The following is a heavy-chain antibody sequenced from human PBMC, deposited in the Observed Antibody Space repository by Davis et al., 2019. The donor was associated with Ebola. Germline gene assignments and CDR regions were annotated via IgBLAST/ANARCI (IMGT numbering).Heavy chain of an antibody. Sequence: SVKVSCKASGGTFSSYAISWVRQAPGQGLEWMGGIIPIFGTANYAQKFQGRVTITADESTSTAYMELSSLRSEDTAVYYCARVVLVQGVMGWFDPWGQGTLVTVSS. D-gene: IGHD3-10*01. CDR2: IIPIFGTA. V-gene: IGHV1-69*13. J-gene: IGHJ5*02. CDR3: ARVVLVQGVMGWFDP. CDR1: GGTFSSYA.